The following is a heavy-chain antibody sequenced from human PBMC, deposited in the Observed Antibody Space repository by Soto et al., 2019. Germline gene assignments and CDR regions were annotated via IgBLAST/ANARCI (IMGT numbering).Heavy chain of an antibody. V-gene: IGHV3-30*04. J-gene: IGHJ3*02. CDR3: AKPLGYCSGGSCYGALDAFDI. CDR2: ISYDGSNK. CDR1: GFTFSSYA. D-gene: IGHD2-15*01. Sequence: PGGSLRLSCAASGFTFSSYAMHWVRQAPGKGLEWVAVISYDGSNKYYADSVKGRFTISRDNSKNTLYLQMNSLRAEDTAVYYCAKPLGYCSGGSCYGALDAFDIWGQGTMVTVSS.